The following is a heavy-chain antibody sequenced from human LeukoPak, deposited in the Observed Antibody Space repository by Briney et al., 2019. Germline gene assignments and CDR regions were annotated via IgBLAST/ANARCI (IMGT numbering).Heavy chain of an antibody. CDR2: ISYIGNT. D-gene: IGHD3-10*01. CDR3: ARFLWFGGPFDP. V-gene: IGHV4-59*13. J-gene: IGHJ5*02. Sequence: SETLSLTCTVSGGSISSYYWTWIRQPPGKGLEWIGYISYIGNTNYNPSLKGRVTISVDTSKNHFSLKLSSVTAADTAVYYCARFLWFGGPFDPWGQGTLVTVSS. CDR1: GGSISSYY.